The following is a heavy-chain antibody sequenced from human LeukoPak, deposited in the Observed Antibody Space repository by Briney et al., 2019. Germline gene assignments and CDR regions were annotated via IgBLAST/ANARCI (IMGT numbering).Heavy chain of an antibody. Sequence: SETLSLTCTVSGGSISGYYWNWIRQPAGKGLEWIGRIYISGSTNYNPSLKSRVTMSIDTSKNQFSLKLSSVTAADTSVYYCARAGDGSGSYDNADYDYWGQGTLVTVSS. CDR2: IYISGST. D-gene: IGHD3-10*01. CDR1: GGSISGYY. CDR3: ARAGDGSGSYDNADYDY. J-gene: IGHJ4*02. V-gene: IGHV4-4*07.